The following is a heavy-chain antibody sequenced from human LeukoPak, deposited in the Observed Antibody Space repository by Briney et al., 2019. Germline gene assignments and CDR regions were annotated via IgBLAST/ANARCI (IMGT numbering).Heavy chain of an antibody. CDR3: ARDELYYYYMDV. CDR2: INSDGSST. D-gene: IGHD5-24*01. CDR1: GYTFSSYW. Sequence: PGGSLRLSCAASGYTFSSYWMHWVRQAPGKGLVWVSRINSDGSSTSYADSVKGRFTISRDNAKNTLYLQMNSLRAEDTAVYYCARDELYYYYMDVWGKGTTVTVSS. V-gene: IGHV3-74*01. J-gene: IGHJ6*03.